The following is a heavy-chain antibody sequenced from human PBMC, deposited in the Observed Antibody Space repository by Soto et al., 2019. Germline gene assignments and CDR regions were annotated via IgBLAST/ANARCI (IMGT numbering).Heavy chain of an antibody. D-gene: IGHD2-15*01. V-gene: IGHV4-39*01. CDR2: IYYSGST. CDR3: ARRSGRTGSLSYGMDV. J-gene: IGHJ6*02. CDR1: GGSISSTSYY. Sequence: SETLSLTCTVSGGSISSTSYYWGWIRQPPGKGLEWIGSIYYSGSTYYNPSLKSRVTISVDTSKNQFSLKLSSVTAADTAVYYCARRSGRTGSLSYGMDVWGQGTTVPVSS.